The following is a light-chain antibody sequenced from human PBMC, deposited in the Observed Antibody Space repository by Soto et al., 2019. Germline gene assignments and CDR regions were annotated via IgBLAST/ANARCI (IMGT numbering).Light chain of an antibody. Sequence: QSVLTQPPSASGTPGQRVTISCSGSNSNIGSHTVNWYQQVPGTAPKLLIYNDDQRPSGVPDRFSGSKSGTSASLAISGLQSEDEADYYCAAWDDSLNVPIFGTGTKLTVL. V-gene: IGLV1-44*01. CDR3: AAWDDSLNVPI. CDR1: NSNIGSHT. J-gene: IGLJ1*01. CDR2: NDD.